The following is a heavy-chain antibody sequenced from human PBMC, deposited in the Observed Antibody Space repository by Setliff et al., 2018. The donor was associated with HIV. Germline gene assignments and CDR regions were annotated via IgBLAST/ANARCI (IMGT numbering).Heavy chain of an antibody. CDR3: ARALYGDYGGDVNWLDP. CDR1: GYSFMNYA. CDR2: INTNSGSP. Sequence: ASVKVSCKASGYSFMNYAMNWVRQAPGQGLEWMGWINTNSGSPTYAQAFTGRFVFSVDTSVTTAYLEISSLKTEDTAIYYCARALYGDYGGDVNWLDPWGQGTLVTV. V-gene: IGHV7-4-1*02. D-gene: IGHD4-17*01. J-gene: IGHJ5*02.